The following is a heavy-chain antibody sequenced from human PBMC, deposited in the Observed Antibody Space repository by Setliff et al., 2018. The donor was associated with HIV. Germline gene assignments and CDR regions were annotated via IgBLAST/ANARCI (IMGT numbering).Heavy chain of an antibody. V-gene: IGHV3-74*01. J-gene: IGHJ4*02. CDR2: LNSYGSSK. CDR3: ARDPPGYGDSNDF. D-gene: IGHD4-17*01. CDR1: GFTFSSYW. Sequence: TGGSLRLSCAASGFTFSSYWMHWVRQAPGKGLVWVSRLNSYGSSKSYADAVKGRFTIPRDNAKNTLYLQMNSLRPADTAVYYCARDPPGYGDSNDFWGQGTLVTVSS.